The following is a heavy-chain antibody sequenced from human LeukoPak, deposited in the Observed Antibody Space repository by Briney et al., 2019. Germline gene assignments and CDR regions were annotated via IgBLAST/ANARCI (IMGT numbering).Heavy chain of an antibody. D-gene: IGHD3-3*01. V-gene: IGHV3-74*01. CDR3: AERHLPPGGITIFGADYYYYYMDV. Sequence: PGGSLRLSCAASGFTFSSYWMHWVRQAPGKGLVWVSRINTDGSSTSYADSVKGRFTISRDNAKNTLYLQMNSLRAEDTAVYYCAERHLPPGGITIFGADYYYYYMDVWGKGTTVTVSS. CDR2: INTDGSST. CDR1: GFTFSSYW. J-gene: IGHJ6*03.